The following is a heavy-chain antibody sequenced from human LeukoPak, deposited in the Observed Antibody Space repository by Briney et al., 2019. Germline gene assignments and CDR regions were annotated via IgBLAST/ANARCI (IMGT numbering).Heavy chain of an antibody. J-gene: IGHJ4*02. V-gene: IGHV3-53*01. Sequence: GGSLRLSCAVSGFTVTDNYMSWVRQAPGRGLQWVSVIYPDGRTYYADSVKGRFTISRDISRNTLLLQMNNLRADDTAVHYCARTNPVYGDYDYWGQGTLVTVSS. CDR3: ARTNPVYGDYDY. CDR1: GFTVTDNY. D-gene: IGHD4-17*01. CDR2: IYPDGRT.